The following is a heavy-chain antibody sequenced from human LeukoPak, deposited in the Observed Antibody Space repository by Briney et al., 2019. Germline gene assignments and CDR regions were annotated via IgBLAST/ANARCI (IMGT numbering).Heavy chain of an antibody. J-gene: IGHJ4*02. CDR2: IKSDGSEK. D-gene: IGHD3-16*01. CDR1: GFTFSGHW. V-gene: IGHV3-7*04. CDR3: ARISRYGLDY. Sequence: GGSLRLSCAASGFTFSGHWMSWVRQAPGKGLEWVANIKSDGSEKYYVDSVKGRFTISRDNAKNSLYLQMNSLRPEDTAVYYCARISRYGLDYWDQGTLVTVSS.